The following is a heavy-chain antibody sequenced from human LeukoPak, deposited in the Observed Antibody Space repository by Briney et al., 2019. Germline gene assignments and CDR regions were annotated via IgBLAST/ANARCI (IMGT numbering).Heavy chain of an antibody. D-gene: IGHD6-19*01. Sequence: ASVKVSCKVSGYTLTELSMHWVRQAPGKGLEWMGGFDPEDGETIYAQKFQGWVTMTRDTSISTAYMELSRLRSDDTAVYYCARDRPYSSGWYSCFDYWGQGTLVTVSS. V-gene: IGHV1-24*01. J-gene: IGHJ4*02. CDR3: ARDRPYSSGWYSCFDY. CDR2: FDPEDGET. CDR1: GYTLTELS.